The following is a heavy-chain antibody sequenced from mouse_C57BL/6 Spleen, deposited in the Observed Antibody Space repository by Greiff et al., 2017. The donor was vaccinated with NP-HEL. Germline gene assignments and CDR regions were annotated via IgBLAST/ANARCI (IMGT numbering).Heavy chain of an antibody. CDR3: ARDRHAMDY. CDR1: GFTFSSYA. J-gene: IGHJ4*01. V-gene: IGHV5-4*01. Sequence: EVQLVESGGGLVKPGGSLKLSCAASGFTFSSYAMSWVRQTPEKRLEWVATISDGGSYTYYPDNVKGRFTISRDNAKNNLYLQMSHLKSEDTAMYYCARDRHAMDYWGQGTSVTVSS. CDR2: ISDGGSYT.